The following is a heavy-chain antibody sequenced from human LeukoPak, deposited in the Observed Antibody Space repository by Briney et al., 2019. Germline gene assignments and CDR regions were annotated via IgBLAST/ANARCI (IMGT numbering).Heavy chain of an antibody. V-gene: IGHV1-18*01. D-gene: IGHD6-19*01. CDR1: GYTFTSYG. CDR2: ISAKKGNT. Sequence: GASVKVSCKASGYTFTSYGISWVRQAPGQGLEWMGWISAKKGNTDYAQKLQGRVTMTTDTSTSTAYMELRSLRSEDTAVYYCARDMYSSGRVPFDYWGQGTLVTVSS. CDR3: ARDMYSSGRVPFDY. J-gene: IGHJ4*02.